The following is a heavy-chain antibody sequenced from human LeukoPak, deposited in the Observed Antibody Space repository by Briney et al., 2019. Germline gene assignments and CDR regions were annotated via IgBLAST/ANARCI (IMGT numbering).Heavy chain of an antibody. J-gene: IGHJ5*02. CDR2: IYYSGST. CDR1: GGSVSSGSYY. D-gene: IGHD1-26*01. V-gene: IGHV4-61*01. Sequence: PSETLSLTCTVSGGSVSSGSYYWRWIRQPPGKGLEWIGYIYYSGSTNYNPSLKSRVTISVDTSKNQFSLKLSSVTAADTAVYYCARSEVPPYSLYPWGQGTLVTVSS. CDR3: ARSEVPPYSLYP.